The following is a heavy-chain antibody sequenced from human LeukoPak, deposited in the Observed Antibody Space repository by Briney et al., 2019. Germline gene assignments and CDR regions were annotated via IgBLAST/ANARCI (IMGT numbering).Heavy chain of an antibody. J-gene: IGHJ2*01. CDR1: GYTFTSYD. CDR3: ARPYYSSGFFEGDWYFDL. Sequence: ASVKVSCKASGYTFTSYDINWVRQATGQGLEWMGRMSPNSGTTAYAQKFQGRVNMTRNTSINTAYMELRSLGSEDTAVYFCARPYYSSGFFEGDWYFDLWGRGTLVTVSS. V-gene: IGHV1-8*01. CDR2: MSPNSGTT. D-gene: IGHD6-19*01.